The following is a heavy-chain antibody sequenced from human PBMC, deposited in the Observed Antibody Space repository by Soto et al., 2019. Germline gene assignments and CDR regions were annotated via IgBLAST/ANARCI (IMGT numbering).Heavy chain of an antibody. CDR3: AKDRYDASDYYYSIDS. Sequence: LRLSCAASGFTFNIYTMNWVRQAPGKGLEWVSSISGIGSYIYYADSVKGRFTISRDSAKDSLYLQMNSLRAEDTAVYFCAKDRYDASDYYYSIDSWGQGTLVTVSS. V-gene: IGHV3-21*01. J-gene: IGHJ4*02. D-gene: IGHD3-22*01. CDR1: GFTFNIYT. CDR2: ISGIGSYI.